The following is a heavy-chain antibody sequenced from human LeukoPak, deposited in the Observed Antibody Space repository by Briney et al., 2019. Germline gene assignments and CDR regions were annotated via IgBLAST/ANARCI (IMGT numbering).Heavy chain of an antibody. CDR3: TWMATIFTVDY. Sequence: PGGSLRLSCVLSGLTFSDAWMSWVRQAPGKGLEWVGRIRNDRITDYAAPVQGRFSISRDNSKNMFYLQMNSLRTEDTGMYFCTWMATIFTVDYWGQGTLVTLSS. V-gene: IGHV3-15*01. CDR1: GLTFSDAW. CDR2: IRNDRIT. D-gene: IGHD5-12*01. J-gene: IGHJ4*02.